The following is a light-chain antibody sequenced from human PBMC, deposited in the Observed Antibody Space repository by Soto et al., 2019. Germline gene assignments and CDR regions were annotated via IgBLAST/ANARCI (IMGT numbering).Light chain of an antibody. CDR3: QQYIDWPPGT. V-gene: IGKV3-15*01. J-gene: IGKJ1*01. Sequence: EIVVTQSPATLSVSPGERVTLSCRASQSVSGSLAWYQQSPGQAPRLLIYDTSTRAAGISARFSGSGSGTEFTLTISSRQSEDFAVYYCQQYIDWPPGTFGQGTAVEIK. CDR1: QSVSGS. CDR2: DTS.